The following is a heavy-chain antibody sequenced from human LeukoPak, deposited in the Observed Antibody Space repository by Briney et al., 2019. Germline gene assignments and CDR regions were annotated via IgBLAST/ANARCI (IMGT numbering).Heavy chain of an antibody. CDR2: IYSSGGT. D-gene: IGHD1-1*01. Sequence: PSETLSLTCTVSGGSISTYYWSWIRQPAGKGLEWIGRIYSSGGTNYNPSLRSRVTMSVDTSKNQFSLKLSSVTVADTAVYFCARDYNWTFDYWGQGTLATVSS. CDR3: ARDYNWTFDY. V-gene: IGHV4-4*07. J-gene: IGHJ4*02. CDR1: GGSISTYY.